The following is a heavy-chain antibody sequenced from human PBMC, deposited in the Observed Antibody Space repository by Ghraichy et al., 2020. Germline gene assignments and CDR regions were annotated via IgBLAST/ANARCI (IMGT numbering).Heavy chain of an antibody. CDR1: GFTFNNHG. D-gene: IGHD4-11*01. CDR3: AMWGMTWKVTEGGGDS. J-gene: IGHJ4*02. Sequence: GESLNISCAASGFTFNNHGMHWVRQAPGKGLHWVAFIQKDGSNQYYADSVKGRFVISRDNSKSTLYLQMNNLGTEDTAVYYCAMWGMTWKVTEGGGDSWGPGTLVTVSS. V-gene: IGHV3-30*02. CDR2: IQKDGSNQ.